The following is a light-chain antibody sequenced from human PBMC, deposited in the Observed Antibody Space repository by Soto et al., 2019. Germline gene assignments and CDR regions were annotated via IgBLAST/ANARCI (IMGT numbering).Light chain of an antibody. J-gene: IGLJ2*01. V-gene: IGLV6-57*04. Sequence: NFMLTQPHSVSESPGKTVTISCTRSSGSIASNFVQWYQQRPGSAPTTVIYEDNQRPSGVPDRFSGSIDSSSNSASLTISGVKTEDEADYFCQSYDSSSQAVVGGGTKLAVL. CDR3: QSYDSSSQAV. CDR1: SGSIASNF. CDR2: EDN.